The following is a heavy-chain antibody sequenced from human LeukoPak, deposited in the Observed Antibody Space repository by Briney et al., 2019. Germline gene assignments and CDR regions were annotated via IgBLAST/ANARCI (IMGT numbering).Heavy chain of an antibody. J-gene: IGHJ4*02. CDR2: INPNSGGT. CDR1: GYTFTGYY. D-gene: IGHD6-19*01. V-gene: IGHV1-2*02. Sequence: ASVKVSCKASGYTFTGYYMHWVRQAPGQGLEWVGWINPNSGGTNYAQKFQGRVTMTRDTSISTAYMELSRLRSDDTAVYYCARGAGYSSGWYSLLRYFDYWGQGTLVTVSS. CDR3: ARGAGYSSGWYSLLRYFDY.